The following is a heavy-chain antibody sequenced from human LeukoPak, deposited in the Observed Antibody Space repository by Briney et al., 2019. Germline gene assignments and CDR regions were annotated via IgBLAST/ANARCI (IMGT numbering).Heavy chain of an antibody. J-gene: IGHJ4*02. D-gene: IGHD5-12*01. CDR2: IYHSGST. Sequence: SETLTLTCTVSGGSTSSYYWSWIRQPPGKGLEWIGYIYHSGSTKYNPSLKSRVTISVDTSKNQFSLKLSSVTAADTAVYYCARDGYSGNDGLWGQGSLVTVSS. CDR3: ARDGYSGNDGL. CDR1: GGSTSSYY. V-gene: IGHV4-59*01.